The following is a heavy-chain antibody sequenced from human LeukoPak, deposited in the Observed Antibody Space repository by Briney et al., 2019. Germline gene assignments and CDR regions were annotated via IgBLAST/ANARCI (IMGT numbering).Heavy chain of an antibody. CDR3: GRLTTAYDTVDP. CDR1: GFSLGGYW. J-gene: IGHJ5*02. Sequence: GGSLRLSCAASGFSLGGYWLSWVRQAPGKGVECVASIKSDGSEKYYADSVKGRLTISRDNAKNSLYLQMNSPRAEDTAVYYCGRLTTAYDTVDPWGQGNLVTVSS. D-gene: IGHD3-16*01. CDR2: IKSDGSEK. V-gene: IGHV3-7*05.